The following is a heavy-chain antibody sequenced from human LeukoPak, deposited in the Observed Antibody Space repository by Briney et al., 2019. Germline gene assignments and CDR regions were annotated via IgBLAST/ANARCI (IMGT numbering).Heavy chain of an antibody. CDR2: ISSSSSYI. CDR3: ASGMTTVRWGYDAFDI. J-gene: IGHJ3*02. Sequence: PGGSLRLSCAASGFTFSSHSMNWVRQAPGKGLEWVSSISSSSSYIYYADSVKGRFTISRDNAKNSLYLQMNSLRAEDTAVYYCASGMTTVRWGYDAFDIWGQGTMVTVSS. V-gene: IGHV3-21*01. D-gene: IGHD4-17*01. CDR1: GFTFSSHS.